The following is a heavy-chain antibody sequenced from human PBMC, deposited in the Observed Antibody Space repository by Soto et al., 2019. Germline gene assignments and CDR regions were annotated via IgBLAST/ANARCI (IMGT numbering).Heavy chain of an antibody. V-gene: IGHV1-18*04. D-gene: IGHD6-19*01. CDR2: ISAYNGNT. J-gene: IGHJ5*02. Sequence: QVQLVQSVAEVKKPGASVKVSCKASGYTFTSYGISWVRQAPGQGLEWMGWISAYNGNTNYAQKLQGRGTMTTDTAKSTAYMELRSRRSADTAVYYCAREGSSSGNWFDPWCQGTLVTVSS. CDR3: AREGSSSGNWFDP. CDR1: GYTFTSYG.